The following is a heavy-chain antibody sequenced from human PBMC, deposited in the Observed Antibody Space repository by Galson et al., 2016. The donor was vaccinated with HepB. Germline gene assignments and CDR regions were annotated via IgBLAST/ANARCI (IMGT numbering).Heavy chain of an antibody. Sequence: ETLSLTCTVSGVSISSSFWGWIRQPPGKRLEWIAFVSHTGSNNEYNPSLMSRVTMSIDTSENQFSLKLASVTAADTAIYYCAIGGYDSSLYSSPFDYWGQGTLVTVS. CDR3: AIGGYDSSLYSSPFDY. CDR1: GVSISSSF. D-gene: IGHD3-22*01. CDR2: VSHTGSN. J-gene: IGHJ4*02. V-gene: IGHV4-59*01.